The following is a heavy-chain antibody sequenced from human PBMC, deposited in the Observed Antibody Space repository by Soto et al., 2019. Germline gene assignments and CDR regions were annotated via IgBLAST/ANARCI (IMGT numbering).Heavy chain of an antibody. V-gene: IGHV3-23*01. CDR2: ISGSGGST. D-gene: IGHD3-22*01. J-gene: IGHJ3*02. CDR3: AKGGTYYYDSRGYGSAFDI. CDR1: GFTFSGYA. Sequence: GGSLRLSCAASGFTFSGYAMSWVRQAPGKGPEWVSAISGSGGSTYYADSVKGRFTISRDNSKNTLYLQMNSLRAEDTAVYYCAKGGTYYYDSRGYGSAFDIWGQGTMVTVSS.